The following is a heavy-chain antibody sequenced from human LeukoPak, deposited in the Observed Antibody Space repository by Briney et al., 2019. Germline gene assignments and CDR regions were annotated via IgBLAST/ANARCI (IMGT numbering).Heavy chain of an antibody. CDR2: IKGKTDGGTT. V-gene: IGHV3-15*01. Sequence: PGGSLRLSCAASGFTFSNAWMSWVRQAPGKGLEWVGRIKGKTDGGTTDYAAPVKGRFTISRDDSKNTLYLQMNSLKTEDTAVYYCTTAAMVRGVIMPDYWGQGTLVTVSS. D-gene: IGHD3-10*01. CDR3: TTAAMVRGVIMPDY. J-gene: IGHJ4*02. CDR1: GFTFSNAW.